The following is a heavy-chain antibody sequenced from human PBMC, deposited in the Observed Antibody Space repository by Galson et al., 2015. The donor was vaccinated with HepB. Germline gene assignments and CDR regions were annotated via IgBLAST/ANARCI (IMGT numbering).Heavy chain of an antibody. D-gene: IGHD3-10*01. CDR2: INTNTGNP. Sequence: SVKVSCKASGYTFNTYAMNWVRQAPGQGLEWMGWINTNTGNPTYAQGFTGRFAFSLDTSVTTAYLQISSLKAEDTAVYYCARTPYYGSGSHSNAWFDPWGQGTLVTVSS. J-gene: IGHJ5*02. CDR1: GYTFNTYA. CDR3: ARTPYYGSGSHSNAWFDP. V-gene: IGHV7-4-1*02.